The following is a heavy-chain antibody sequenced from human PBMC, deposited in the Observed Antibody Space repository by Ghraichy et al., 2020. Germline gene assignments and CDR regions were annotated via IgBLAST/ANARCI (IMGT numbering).Heavy chain of an antibody. CDR3: AREYCRGGSCFFGTGGSHFDY. J-gene: IGHJ4*02. CDR2: IKSDGTER. CDR1: GFALSNYW. Sequence: GGSLRLSCAASGFALSNYWMHWVRQAPGKGLLWVSRIKSDGTERTYADSVKGRFTISRDNAKNTLYLEMKSLRAEDTAVYYCAREYCRGGSCFFGTGGSHFDYWGQGILVTVSS. D-gene: IGHD2-15*01. V-gene: IGHV3-74*01.